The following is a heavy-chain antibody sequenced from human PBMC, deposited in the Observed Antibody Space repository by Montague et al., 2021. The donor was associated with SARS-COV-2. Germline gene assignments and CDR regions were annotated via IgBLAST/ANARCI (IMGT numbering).Heavy chain of an antibody. J-gene: IGHJ6*02. CDR1: GFTFSSYA. CDR2: ISYDGSNK. V-gene: IGHV3-30-3*01. Sequence: SLRLSCAASGFTFSSYAMHWVRQAPGKGLEWVAVISYDGSNKYYADSVKGRFTISRDNSKNTLYLQMNSLRVEDTAVYYCARAQGGNYYHGMDVWGQGTTVTVSS. CDR3: ARAQGGNYYHGMDV. D-gene: IGHD3-16*01.